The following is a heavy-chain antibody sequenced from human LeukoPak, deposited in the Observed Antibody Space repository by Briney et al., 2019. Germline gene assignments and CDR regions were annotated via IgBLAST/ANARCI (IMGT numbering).Heavy chain of an antibody. CDR3: ARGGIQLWPGPFDY. Sequence: PSETLSLTCTVSGGSISSYYWSWIRQPPGKGLEWIGYIYYSGSTNYNPSLKSRVTISVDTSKNQFSLKLSSVTAADTAVYYCARGGIQLWPGPFDYWGQGTLVTVSS. CDR1: GGSISSYY. J-gene: IGHJ4*02. V-gene: IGHV4-59*01. CDR2: IYYSGST. D-gene: IGHD5-18*01.